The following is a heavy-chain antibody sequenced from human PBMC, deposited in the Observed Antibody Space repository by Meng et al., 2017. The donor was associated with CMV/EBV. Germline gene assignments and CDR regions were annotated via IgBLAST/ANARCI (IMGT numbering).Heavy chain of an antibody. D-gene: IGHD1-1*01. J-gene: IGHJ4*02. V-gene: IGHV1-2*02. CDR1: GYRFSDHY. Sequence: VQLVQPGAAVKSPGASVKVSCQTTGYRFSDHYMHWVRQAPGQGLEWMGWIYPNSGGTHYAQKFQDRVTMTRDTSISTVYMELSRLTSDDTAVYYCVRDHNWGPDYWGQGTLVTVSS. CDR2: IYPNSGGT. CDR3: VRDHNWGPDY.